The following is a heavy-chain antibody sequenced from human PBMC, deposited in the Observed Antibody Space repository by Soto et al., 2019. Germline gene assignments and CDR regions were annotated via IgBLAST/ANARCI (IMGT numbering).Heavy chain of an antibody. D-gene: IGHD3-16*02. CDR3: AREYDYVWGGYRSDFDY. J-gene: IGHJ4*02. V-gene: IGHV1-18*01. CDR1: GYTFTSYG. CDR2: ISAYNGNT. Sequence: ASVKVSCKASGYTFTSYGISWVRQAPGQGLEWMGWISAYNGNTNYAQKLQGRVTMTTDTSTSTAYMELRSLRSDDTAVYYCAREYDYVWGGYRSDFDYWGQGTLVTVSS.